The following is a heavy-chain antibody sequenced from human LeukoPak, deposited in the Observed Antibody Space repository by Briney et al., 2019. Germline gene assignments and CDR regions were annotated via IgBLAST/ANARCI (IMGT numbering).Heavy chain of an antibody. CDR3: ARAGGLGTYYPNWFDP. D-gene: IGHD3-10*01. J-gene: IGHJ5*02. Sequence: SQTLSLTCTVSGGSISSDTYSWSWVRQPAGTGLEWIGRIYTSGSTNDNPSLKSRVTISVDASKNQFSLKLNSVTAADTAFYYCARAGGLGTYYPNWFDPWGQGTLVTVSS. CDR1: GGSISSDTYS. V-gene: IGHV4-61*02. CDR2: IYTSGST.